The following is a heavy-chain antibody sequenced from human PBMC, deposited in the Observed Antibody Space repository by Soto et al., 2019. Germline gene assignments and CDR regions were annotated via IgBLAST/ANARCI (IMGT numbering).Heavy chain of an antibody. D-gene: IGHD4-17*01. V-gene: IGHV1-58*01. Sequence: ASVKVSCKTSGFTFTSSAVQWVRQARGQRLEWIGWIVVGSGNTNYAQKFQERVTITRDMSTSTAYMELSSLGSEDTAVYYCAADPPHDYGDYVDDYGMDVWGQGTTVTVSS. CDR1: GFTFTSSA. J-gene: IGHJ6*02. CDR3: AADPPHDYGDYVDDYGMDV. CDR2: IVVGSGNT.